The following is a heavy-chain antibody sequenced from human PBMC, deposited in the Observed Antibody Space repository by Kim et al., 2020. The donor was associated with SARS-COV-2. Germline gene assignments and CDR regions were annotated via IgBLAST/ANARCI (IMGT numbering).Heavy chain of an antibody. V-gene: IGHV3-23*01. Sequence: GGSLRLSCAASGFTFSSYAINWVRQAPGKGLEWVSAISGSGGSTYYADSVKGRFTISRDNSKSTLYLQMNSLRAEDTAVYYCAKDRWVDYGGNSEFDPWGQGTLVTVSS. CDR2: ISGSGGST. CDR3: AKDRWVDYGGNSEFDP. J-gene: IGHJ5*02. D-gene: IGHD4-17*01. CDR1: GFTFSSYA.